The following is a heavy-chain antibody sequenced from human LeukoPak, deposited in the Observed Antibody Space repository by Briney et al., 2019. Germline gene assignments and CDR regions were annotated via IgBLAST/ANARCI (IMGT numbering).Heavy chain of an antibody. J-gene: IGHJ4*02. CDR3: AVEKLSFFDSSGYFDH. CDR1: GFTFSSYE. CDR2: ISSSGSAI. Sequence: GSLRLSCAAAGFTFSSYEMNWVRQAPGKGLEWVSFISSSGSAIHYADSVRGRFTISRDNAKNSLFLQMSRLRAEDTAVYYCAVEKLSFFDSSGYFDHWGQGTLVTVSS. V-gene: IGHV3-48*03. D-gene: IGHD3-22*01.